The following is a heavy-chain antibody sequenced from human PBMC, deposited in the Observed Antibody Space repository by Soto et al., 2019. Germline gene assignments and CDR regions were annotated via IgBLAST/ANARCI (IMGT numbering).Heavy chain of an antibody. D-gene: IGHD1-1*01. CDR1: VGTLNSYT. Sequence: QVQLVQSGAEVKKPGSSVKVSCKASVGTLNSYTINWVRQAPGHGPEWLGRLIPVLGVANYAQTFQGRVTVTADKSAGTVYMDLTSVSSKDTAVYYCARSSVEASGTLGNWGPGTLVTVSA. CDR2: LIPVLGVA. J-gene: IGHJ4*02. CDR3: ARSSVEASGTLGN. V-gene: IGHV1-69*02.